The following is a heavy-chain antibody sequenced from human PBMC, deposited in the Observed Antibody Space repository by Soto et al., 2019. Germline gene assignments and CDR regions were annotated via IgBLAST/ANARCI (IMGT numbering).Heavy chain of an antibody. CDR2: IYPGDSDT. D-gene: IGHD3-22*01. CDR3: ARGARGLIVVVTQPDYGMDV. V-gene: IGHV5-51*01. CDR1: GYSFTSYW. Sequence: GESLKISCKGSGYSFTSYWIGWVRQMPGKGLEWMGIIYPGDSDTRYSPSFQGQVTISADKSISTAYLQWSSLKASDTAMYYCARGARGLIVVVTQPDYGMDVWGQGTTVTVSS. J-gene: IGHJ6*02.